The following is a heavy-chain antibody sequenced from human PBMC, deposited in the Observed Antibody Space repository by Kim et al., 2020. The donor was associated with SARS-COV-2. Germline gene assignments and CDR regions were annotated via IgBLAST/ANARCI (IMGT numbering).Heavy chain of an antibody. CDR3: AKDPEGAARWGSGWYIFDY. D-gene: IGHD6-19*01. V-gene: IGHV3-23*01. J-gene: IGHJ4*02. Sequence: GRFTISRDNSKNTLYLQMNSLRAEDTAVYYCAKDPEGAARWGSGWYIFDYWGQGTLVTVSS.